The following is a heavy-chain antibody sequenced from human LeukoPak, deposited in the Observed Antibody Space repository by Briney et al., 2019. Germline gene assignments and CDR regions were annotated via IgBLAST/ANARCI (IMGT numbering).Heavy chain of an antibody. Sequence: ASVKVSCKASGYSFTGYYLDWVRQAPGQGLEWMGWISAYNGNTNYAQKLQGRVTMTTDTSTSTAYMELRSLRSDDTAVYYCARDWNLDVWGKGTTVTISS. D-gene: IGHD1-1*01. CDR1: GYSFTGYY. J-gene: IGHJ6*04. CDR2: ISAYNGNT. CDR3: ARDWNLDV. V-gene: IGHV1-18*04.